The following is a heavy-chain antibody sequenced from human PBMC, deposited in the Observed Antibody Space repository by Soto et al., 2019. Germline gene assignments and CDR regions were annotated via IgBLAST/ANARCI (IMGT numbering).Heavy chain of an antibody. J-gene: IGHJ5*02. CDR2: IYYSGST. D-gene: IGHD6-13*01. V-gene: IGHV4-39*01. Sequence: SETLSLTCTVSGGSISSSSFHCGWIRQPPGKGLEWIGSIYYSGSTYYSPSLKSRVTISVDTSKNQFSLKLSSVTAADTAVYYCARRERAAGTDWWFGPWGQGTLVTVSS. CDR1: GGSISSSSFH. CDR3: ARRERAAGTDWWFGP.